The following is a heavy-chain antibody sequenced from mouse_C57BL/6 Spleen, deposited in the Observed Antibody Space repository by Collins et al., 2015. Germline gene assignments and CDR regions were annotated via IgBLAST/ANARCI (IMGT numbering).Heavy chain of an antibody. CDR3: ASYYGNYGFDY. Sequence: QVQLQQSGAELVKPGASVKISCKASGYAFSNYWMNWVKQRPGKGLEWIGQIYPGDGDTDFNGKFKGKATLTADKSSSTAYMQLSSLTSEDSAVYFCASYYGNYGFDYWGQGTTLTVSS. CDR1: GYAFSNYW. D-gene: IGHD2-1*01. J-gene: IGHJ2*01. V-gene: IGHV1-80*01. CDR2: IYPGDGDT.